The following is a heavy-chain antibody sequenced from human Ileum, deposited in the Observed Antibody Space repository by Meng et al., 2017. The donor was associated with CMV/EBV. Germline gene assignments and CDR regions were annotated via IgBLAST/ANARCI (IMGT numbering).Heavy chain of an antibody. V-gene: IGHV4-30-4*08. CDR3: ARQEELWGYFDY. CDR2: IYYSGST. J-gene: IGHJ4*02. CDR1: GGSISSGDYY. Sequence: VRLQGSGPGLVKPSQTLSLTCTVSGGSISSGDYYWNWIRQPPGKGLEWIGYIYYSGSTYFNPSLKSRVTISVDTSKNQFSLKLNSVTAADTAVYYCARQEELWGYFDYWGQGTLVTVSS. D-gene: IGHD1-7*01.